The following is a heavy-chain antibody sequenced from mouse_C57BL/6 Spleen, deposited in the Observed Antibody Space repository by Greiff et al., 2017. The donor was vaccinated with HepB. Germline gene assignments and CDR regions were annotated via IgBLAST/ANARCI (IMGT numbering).Heavy chain of an antibody. J-gene: IGHJ2*01. CDR2: ISYDGSN. D-gene: IGHD2-3*01. CDR1: GYSITSGYY. Sequence: ESGPGLVKPSQSLSLTCSVTGYSITSGYYWNWIRQFPGNKLEWMGYISYDGSNNYNPSLKNRISITRDTSKNQFFLKLNSVTTEDTATYYCAREGYDGYEDYWGQGTTLTVSS. V-gene: IGHV3-6*01. CDR3: AREGYDGYEDY.